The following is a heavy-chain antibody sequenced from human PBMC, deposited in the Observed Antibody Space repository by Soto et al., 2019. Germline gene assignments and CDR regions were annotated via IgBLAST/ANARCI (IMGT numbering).Heavy chain of an antibody. Sequence: GGSLRLSCAASGFTFSSHWMHWVRQVPGKGLVWVSRVSPDGSRTSYADFVKGRFTISRDNAKNTVYLQMNSLRAEDTALYYCARSLSSSGYWGQGTLVTVSS. CDR3: ARSLSSSGY. CDR1: GFTFSSHW. CDR2: VSPDGSRT. J-gene: IGHJ4*02. V-gene: IGHV3-74*01. D-gene: IGHD3-10*02.